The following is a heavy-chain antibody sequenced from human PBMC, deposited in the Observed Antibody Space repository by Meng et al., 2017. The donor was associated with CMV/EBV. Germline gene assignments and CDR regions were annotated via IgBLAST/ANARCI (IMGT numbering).Heavy chain of an antibody. Sequence: EVPLLESGGGLVQPGGSLRLYCADSGFTFSRYWMHWVRQVPGKGLVWVSRLNEDGSFTSYADSVKGRFTISRDNAKNTLYLQMNSLRVDDSGVYYCGRDLTGERDQWGQGTLVTVSS. J-gene: IGHJ4*02. CDR1: GFTFSRYW. D-gene: IGHD7-27*01. CDR3: GRDLTGERDQ. V-gene: IGHV3-74*03. CDR2: LNEDGSFT.